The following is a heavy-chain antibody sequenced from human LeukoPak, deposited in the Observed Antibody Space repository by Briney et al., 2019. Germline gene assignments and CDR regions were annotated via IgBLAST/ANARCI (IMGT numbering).Heavy chain of an antibody. CDR1: GGTLSNYA. Sequence: SVKVSCKASGGTLSNYAISWVRQAPGQGLEWMGGIISIFGTANYAQKFQGRVTITADESTSTAYMELNSLRSEDTAVYYCARDRDSSGWYDYWGQGTLVTVSS. J-gene: IGHJ4*02. D-gene: IGHD6-19*01. CDR2: IISIFGTA. CDR3: ARDRDSSGWYDY. V-gene: IGHV1-69*13.